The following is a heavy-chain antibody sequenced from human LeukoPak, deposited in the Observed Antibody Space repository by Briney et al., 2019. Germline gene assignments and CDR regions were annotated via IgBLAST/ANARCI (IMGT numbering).Heavy chain of an antibody. V-gene: IGHV3-30*03. CDR1: GFTFSSYG. D-gene: IGHD2-21*02. CDR3: ARERVVVTAIEDCYYGMDV. CDR2: ISYDGSNK. Sequence: GGSLRLSCAASGFTFSSYGVHWVRQAPGKGLEWVAVISYDGSNKYYADSVKGRFTISRDNAKNTLYLQMNSLRAEDTAVYYCARERVVVTAIEDCYYGMDVWGQGTTVTVSS. J-gene: IGHJ6*02.